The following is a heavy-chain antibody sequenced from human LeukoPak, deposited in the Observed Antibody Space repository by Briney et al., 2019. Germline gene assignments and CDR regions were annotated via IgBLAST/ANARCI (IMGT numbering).Heavy chain of an antibody. CDR3: AKSNGYGLIDI. Sequence: SETLSLTCAVYGGSFSGYYRSWIRQPPGKGLEWIGEINHSGSTNYNPSLKSRVTISLDTSRNQFCLKLNSVTAADTAVYYCAKSNGYGLIDIWGQGTMVTVSS. CDR1: GGSFSGYY. CDR2: INHSGST. D-gene: IGHD3-22*01. V-gene: IGHV4-34*01. J-gene: IGHJ3*02.